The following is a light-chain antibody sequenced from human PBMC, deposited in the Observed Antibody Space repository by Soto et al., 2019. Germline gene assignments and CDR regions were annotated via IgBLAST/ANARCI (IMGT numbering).Light chain of an antibody. V-gene: IGKV4-1*01. J-gene: IGKJ4*01. CDR3: QQSYSTPLT. CDR1: QSVLYRSNNKNY. Sequence: DIVMTQSPDSLAVSLGERATINCRSSQSVLYRSNNKNYLAWYQQKPRQPPKLLIYWASTRESGVPDRFSGSGSGAEFTLTVSSLQAEDVAVYYCQQSYSTPLTFGGGTKVELK. CDR2: WAS.